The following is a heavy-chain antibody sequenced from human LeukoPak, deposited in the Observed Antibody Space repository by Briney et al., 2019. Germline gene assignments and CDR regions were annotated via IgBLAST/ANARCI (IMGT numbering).Heavy chain of an antibody. CDR2: IYYSGST. V-gene: IGHV4-59*01. D-gene: IGHD1-1*01. CDR3: ASNTTGGDY. CDR1: GGSISSYY. J-gene: IGHJ4*02. Sequence: PSETLSLTCTVSGGSISSYYWSRIRQPPGKGLEWIGYIYYSGSTNYNPSLKSRVTISVDTSKNQFSLKLSSVTAADTAVYYCASNTTGGDYWGQGTLVTVSS.